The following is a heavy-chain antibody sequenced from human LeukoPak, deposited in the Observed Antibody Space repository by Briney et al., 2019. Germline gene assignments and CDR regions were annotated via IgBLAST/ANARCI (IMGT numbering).Heavy chain of an antibody. V-gene: IGHV4-39*07. Sequence: PSETLFLTCTVSGGSISSSSYYWGWIRQPPGKGLEWIGSIYYSGSTYYNPSLKSRVTISVDTSKNQFSLKLSSVTAADTAVYYCASDLAAAGTSNWFDPWGQGTLVTVSS. J-gene: IGHJ5*02. CDR3: ASDLAAAGTSNWFDP. D-gene: IGHD6-13*01. CDR1: GGSISSSSYY. CDR2: IYYSGST.